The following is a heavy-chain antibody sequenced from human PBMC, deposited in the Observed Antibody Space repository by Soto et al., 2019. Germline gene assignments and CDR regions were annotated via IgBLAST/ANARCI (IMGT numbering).Heavy chain of an antibody. V-gene: IGHV3-15*07. CDR3: TTDSAAAGYFYYYGMDV. CDR1: GFTFSNAW. Sequence: GESLKISCAASGFTFSNAWMNWVRQAPGKGLEWVGRIKSKTDGGTTDYAAPVKGRFTISRDDSKNTLYLQMNSLKTEDTAVYYCTTDSAAAGYFYYYGMDVWGQGTTVTVSS. J-gene: IGHJ6*02. D-gene: IGHD6-13*01. CDR2: IKSKTDGGTT.